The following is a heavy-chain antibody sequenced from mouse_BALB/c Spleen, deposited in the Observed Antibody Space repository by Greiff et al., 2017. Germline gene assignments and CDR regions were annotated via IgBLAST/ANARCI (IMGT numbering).Heavy chain of an antibody. CDR3: ARADGYFFAY. V-gene: IGHV5-6-5*01. Sequence: EVNLVESGGDLVKPGGSLKLSCAASGFTFSSYAMSWVRQTPEKRLEWVASISSGGSTYYPDSVKGRFTISRDNARNILYLQMSSLRSEDTAMYYCARADGYFFAYWGQGTLVTVSA. J-gene: IGHJ3*01. D-gene: IGHD2-3*01. CDR2: ISSGGST. CDR1: GFTFSSYA.